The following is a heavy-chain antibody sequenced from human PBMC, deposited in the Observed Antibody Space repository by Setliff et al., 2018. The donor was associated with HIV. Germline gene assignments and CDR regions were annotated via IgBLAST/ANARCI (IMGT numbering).Heavy chain of an antibody. CDR3: ATSSAGLCLDY. V-gene: IGHV1-46*01. CDR1: GYTFTNHF. J-gene: IGHJ4*02. CDR2: IDPSDGST. D-gene: IGHD2-2*01. Sequence: ASVKVSCKSLGYTFTNHFMHWVRQAPGQGLEWMGIIDPSDGSTIFAQQFQGRLNMPRDTSTSTVYLELSSLRSEDTAVYYCATSSAGLCLDYWGQGTLVTVSS.